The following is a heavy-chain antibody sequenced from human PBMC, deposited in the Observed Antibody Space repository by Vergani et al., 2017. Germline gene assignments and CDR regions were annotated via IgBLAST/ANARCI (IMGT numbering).Heavy chain of an antibody. Sequence: EVQLLESGGGLVQPGGSLRLSCAASGFTFSSYAMSWVRQAPGKGLEWVSAISGSGGSTYYADSVKGRFTISRDNSKNTLYLQMNSLRAEDTAVYYCAKDSGSSGWYGSHFDYWGQGTLVTVSS. V-gene: IGHV3-23*01. CDR3: AKDSGSSGWYGSHFDY. D-gene: IGHD6-19*01. CDR2: ISGSGGST. J-gene: IGHJ4*02. CDR1: GFTFSSYA.